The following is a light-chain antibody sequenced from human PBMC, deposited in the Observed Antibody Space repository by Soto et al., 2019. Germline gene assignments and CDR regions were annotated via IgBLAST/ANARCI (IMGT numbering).Light chain of an antibody. Sequence: DIQMTQSPSTLSASVGDRVTITCRASQSISSWLAWYQQKPGKAPKLLIYKASSLETGVPSRFSGSASGTEFTLTISSLQPDDFGTYYCQQYNSYSPWTFGQGTKVEIK. V-gene: IGKV1-5*03. CDR3: QQYNSYSPWT. CDR2: KAS. CDR1: QSISSW. J-gene: IGKJ1*01.